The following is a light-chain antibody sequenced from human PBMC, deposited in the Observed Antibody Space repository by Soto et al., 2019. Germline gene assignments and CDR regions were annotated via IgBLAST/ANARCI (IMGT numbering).Light chain of an antibody. J-gene: IGLJ2*01. CDR1: SADVGSYDL. V-gene: IGLV2-23*02. Sequence: QSALTQPACVSGSPGQSITISCTGTSADVGSYDLVSWYQQHPGKAPKLMIYEVDKRPSGVSNRLSGSKSGNTASLTISGVQAEDEGDYYCSSYAGSSTQVFGGGTKLTVL. CDR2: EVD. CDR3: SSYAGSSTQV.